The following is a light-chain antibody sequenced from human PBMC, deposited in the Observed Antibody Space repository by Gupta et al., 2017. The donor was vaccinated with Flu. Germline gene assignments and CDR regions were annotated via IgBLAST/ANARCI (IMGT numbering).Light chain of an antibody. CDR3: QQLNCSPRT. CDR2: AAS. CDR1: QDIRSR. Sequence: PSFLSACVRDRVTITCRASQDIRSRLAWYQQKPGRAPKLLIYAASTLQSGVPSRFNGSGSGTEFTLTISSRQPEDFATYYCQQLNCSPRTFGQGTKMEIK. V-gene: IGKV1-9*01. J-gene: IGKJ2*01.